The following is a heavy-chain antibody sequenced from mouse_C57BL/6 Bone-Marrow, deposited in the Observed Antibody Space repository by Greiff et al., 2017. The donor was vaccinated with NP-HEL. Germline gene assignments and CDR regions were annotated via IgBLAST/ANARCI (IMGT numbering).Heavy chain of an antibody. D-gene: IGHD1-1*01. J-gene: IGHJ3*01. Sequence: QVQLQQSGPELVKPGASVKISCKASGYAFSSSWMNWVKQRPGKGLEWIGRIYPGDGDTNYNGKFKGKATLTADKSSSTAYMQLSSLTSEDSAVYFCAREYYGSSYWGQGTLVTVSA. CDR2: IYPGDGDT. V-gene: IGHV1-82*01. CDR1: GYAFSSSW. CDR3: AREYYGSSY.